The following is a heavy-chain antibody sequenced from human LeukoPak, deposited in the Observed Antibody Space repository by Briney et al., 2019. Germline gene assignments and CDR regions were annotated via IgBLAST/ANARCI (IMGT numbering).Heavy chain of an antibody. J-gene: IGHJ4*02. CDR3: ASSNPQVGGPLDC. V-gene: IGHV1-69*02. Sequence: SVKVSCKASGGTFSSYTISWVRQAPGHGLEWMGMIIPFLGIANYAQKFQDRVTITADKSTSTAYMELSSLSSEDTAVYYCASSNPQVGGPLDCWGQGTLVT. CDR2: IIPFLGIA. CDR1: GGTFSSYT. D-gene: IGHD3-16*01.